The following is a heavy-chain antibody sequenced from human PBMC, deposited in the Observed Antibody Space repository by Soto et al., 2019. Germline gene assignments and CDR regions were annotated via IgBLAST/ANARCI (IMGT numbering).Heavy chain of an antibody. D-gene: IGHD2-2*01. CDR3: ASDVGDQLFDY. V-gene: IGHV3-13*01. Sequence: EVQLVESGGGLVQPGGSLRLSCAASGFTFSSYDMHWVRQATGKGLEWVSAIGTAGDTYYPGSVKGRLALSRENAKNSLYLQMNCLSAGDTAGYDCASDVGDQLFDYWGQGNLVTGSS. CDR1: GFTFSSYD. J-gene: IGHJ4*02. CDR2: IGTAGDT.